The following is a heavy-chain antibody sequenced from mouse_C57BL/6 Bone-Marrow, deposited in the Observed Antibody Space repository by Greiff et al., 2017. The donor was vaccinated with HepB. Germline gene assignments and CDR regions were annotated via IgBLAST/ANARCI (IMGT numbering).Heavy chain of an antibody. D-gene: IGHD1-1*01. J-gene: IGHJ1*03. CDR1: GYTFTNYW. CDR2: IYPGGGYT. V-gene: IGHV1-63*01. CDR3: AYYGSSPYWYFDV. Sequence: VKLQESGAELVRPGTSVKMSCKASGYTFTNYWIGWAKQRPGHGLEWIGDIYPGGGYTNYNEKFKGKATLTADKSSSTAYMQFSSLTSEDSAIYYCAYYGSSPYWYFDVWGTGTTVTVSS.